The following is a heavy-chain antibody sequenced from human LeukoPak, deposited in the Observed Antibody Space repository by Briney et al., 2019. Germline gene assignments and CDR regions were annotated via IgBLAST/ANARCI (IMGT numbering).Heavy chain of an antibody. Sequence: PGGSLRLSCAASGFTVSSTYMSWVRQAPGKGLEWVSAISGSGGSTYYADSVKGRFTISRDNSKNTLYLQMNSLRAEDTAVYYCAKDNLIVYYYDSSGYLSPFDYWGQGTLVTVSS. CDR3: AKDNLIVYYYDSSGYLSPFDY. CDR2: ISGSGGST. V-gene: IGHV3-23*01. J-gene: IGHJ4*02. D-gene: IGHD3-22*01. CDR1: GFTVSSTY.